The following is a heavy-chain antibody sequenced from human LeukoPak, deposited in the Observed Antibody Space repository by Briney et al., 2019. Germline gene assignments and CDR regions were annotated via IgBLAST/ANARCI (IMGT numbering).Heavy chain of an antibody. D-gene: IGHD1-1*01. CDR2: IYYSGST. CDR1: GGSINSGDYY. J-gene: IGHJ6*03. CDR3: ATERPEWGAYSLLEYYYMDV. Sequence: SETLSLTCTVSGGSINSGDYYWSWIRQPPGKGLEWIGYIYYSGSTYYNPSLKSRVTISVDTSRHQFSLQLSSVTAAHTAVYYCATERPEWGAYSLLEYYYMDVWGKGTTVTVSS. V-gene: IGHV4-30-4*08.